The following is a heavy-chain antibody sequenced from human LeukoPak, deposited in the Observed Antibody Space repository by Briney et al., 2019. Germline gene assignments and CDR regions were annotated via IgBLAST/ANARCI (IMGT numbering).Heavy chain of an antibody. D-gene: IGHD6-13*01. J-gene: IGHJ4*02. Sequence: SETLSLTCAVYGGSFSGYYWSWIRQPPGRGLEWIGEINQSGNTNYNPSLKSRVTISVDTSKNQFSLKLSSVTAADTAVYYCARTPGYSSSWFPDYWGQGTLVTVSS. V-gene: IGHV4-34*01. CDR3: ARTPGYSSSWFPDY. CDR2: INQSGNT. CDR1: GGSFSGYY.